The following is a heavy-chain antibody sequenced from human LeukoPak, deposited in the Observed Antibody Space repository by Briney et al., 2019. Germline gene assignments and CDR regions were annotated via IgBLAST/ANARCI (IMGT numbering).Heavy chain of an antibody. CDR3: AKEKSFTGPAND. CDR2: ISFSGGST. J-gene: IGHJ4*02. D-gene: IGHD1-1*01. Sequence: GGSLRLSCAASGFTISSDAMSWVRQAPGKGLEWVSDISFSGGSTYYADAVKGRFTISRDNSKNMVYLQMDSLRAGDTAVYYCAKEKSFTGPANDWGQRTLVTVSS. V-gene: IGHV3-23*01. CDR1: GFTISSDA.